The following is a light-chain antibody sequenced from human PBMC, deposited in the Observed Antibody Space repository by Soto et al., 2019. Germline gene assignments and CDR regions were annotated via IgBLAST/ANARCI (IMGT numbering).Light chain of an antibody. Sequence: QSALTQPRSVSGSPGQSVTISCTGTSSDVGGYNYVSWYQQHPGKAPKLMIYDVSKRPSGVPDRFSGSKSGNTASLTISGLLAEDEADYYCCSYAGSYTEVFGTGTKLTVL. CDR1: SSDVGGYNY. J-gene: IGLJ1*01. CDR3: CSYAGSYTEV. V-gene: IGLV2-11*01. CDR2: DVS.